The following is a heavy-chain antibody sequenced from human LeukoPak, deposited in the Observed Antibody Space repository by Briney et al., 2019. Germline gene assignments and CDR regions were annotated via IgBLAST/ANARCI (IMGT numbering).Heavy chain of an antibody. CDR1: GFSFSTYG. CDR3: ARSATRFSNGWYGQVDFDS. J-gene: IGHJ4*02. D-gene: IGHD6-19*01. Sequence: GGSLRLSCAASGFSFSTYGMNWLRQAPGKGREWILYLGSSSSATYYADSVKGRFTISRDNVNNSLYLDMDSLRVDDTAVYYCARSATRFSNGWYGQVDFDSWGQGSLVIVSS. CDR2: LGSSSSAT. V-gene: IGHV3-48*01.